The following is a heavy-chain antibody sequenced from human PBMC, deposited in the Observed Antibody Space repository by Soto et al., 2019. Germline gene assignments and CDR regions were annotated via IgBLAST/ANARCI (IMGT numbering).Heavy chain of an antibody. CDR3: ARERGDGVNYYYGMDV. V-gene: IGHV1-46*01. CDR2: INPYGGAA. J-gene: IGHJ6*02. D-gene: IGHD3-10*01. Sequence: GASVKVSCKASGYTFTSTWMHWVRQAPGQGLEWMGIINPYGGAATYAEKFQGRVTITRDTSANTAYKELSSLRSEDTAVYYCARERGDGVNYYYGMDVWGQGTTVTVSS. CDR1: GYTFTSTW.